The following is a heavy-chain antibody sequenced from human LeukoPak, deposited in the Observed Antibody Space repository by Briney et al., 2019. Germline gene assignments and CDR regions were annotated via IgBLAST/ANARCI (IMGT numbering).Heavy chain of an antibody. CDR3: AKTRGYSYGHGFDY. CDR1: GFTFGSYG. D-gene: IGHD5-18*01. V-gene: IGHV3-30*18. Sequence: GRSLRLSCAASGFTFGSYGMHWVRQAPGKGLEWVAVISYDGSNKYYADSVKGRFTISRDNSKNTLYLQMNSLRAEDTAVYYCAKTRGYSYGHGFDYWGQGTLVTVSS. J-gene: IGHJ4*02. CDR2: ISYDGSNK.